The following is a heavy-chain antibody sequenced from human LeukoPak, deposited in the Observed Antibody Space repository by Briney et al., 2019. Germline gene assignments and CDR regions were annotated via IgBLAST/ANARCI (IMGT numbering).Heavy chain of an antibody. CDR3: ATTDGRDGNSGY. J-gene: IGHJ4*02. CDR1: GVSFESYH. V-gene: IGHV4-34*01. CDR2: VNHSGYT. D-gene: IGHD1-26*01. Sequence: SETLSLTCAVDGVSFESYHWSWIRQPPGKGLEWIGEVNHSGYTTYNPSLKGRLAISVDTSKKQVFLDLMSVTAADTAVYFCATTDGRDGNSGYWGQGTLVIVSS.